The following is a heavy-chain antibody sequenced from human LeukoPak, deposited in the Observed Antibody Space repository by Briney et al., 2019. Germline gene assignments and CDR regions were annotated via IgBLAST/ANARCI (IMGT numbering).Heavy chain of an antibody. D-gene: IGHD3-22*01. J-gene: IGHJ4*02. CDR2: ISAYNGDT. Sequence: ASVKVSCKASGYTFTDFGISWVRQAPGQGLEWMGWISAYNGDTNYAQKIQDRVTMTTDISTSTAYMELRSLRSDDTAVFYCVRDPGTSSGYIFFDFWGQGTLVTVSS. CDR3: VRDPGTSSGYIFFDF. V-gene: IGHV1-18*01. CDR1: GYTFTDFG.